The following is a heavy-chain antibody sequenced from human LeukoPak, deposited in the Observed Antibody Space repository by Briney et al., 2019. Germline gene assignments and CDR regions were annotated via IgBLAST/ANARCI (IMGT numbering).Heavy chain of an antibody. J-gene: IGHJ5*02. CDR1: GFTFSSYG. CDR2: ISYDGSNK. V-gene: IGHV3-30*18. CDR3: AKDEDGAFDP. D-gene: IGHD5-24*01. Sequence: GGSLRLSCAASGFTFSSYGMHWVRQAPGKGLEWVAVISYDGSNKYYADSVKGRFTISRDNSKNTLYLQMNSLRAEDTAVYYCAKDEDGAFDPWGQGTLVTVSS.